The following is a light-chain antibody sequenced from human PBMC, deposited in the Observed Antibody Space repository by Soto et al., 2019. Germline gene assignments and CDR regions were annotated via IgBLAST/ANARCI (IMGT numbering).Light chain of an antibody. CDR2: EVS. CDR3: CSYAGSSISGV. CDR1: SSDVGSYNL. J-gene: IGLJ1*01. Sequence: QSALTQPASVSGSPGQSITLSCPGTSSDVGSYNLVSWYQQHPGKAPKLMIYEVSKRPSGVSNRFSGSKSGNTASLTISGLQAEDEADYYCCSYAGSSISGVFGTGTKVTVL. V-gene: IGLV2-23*02.